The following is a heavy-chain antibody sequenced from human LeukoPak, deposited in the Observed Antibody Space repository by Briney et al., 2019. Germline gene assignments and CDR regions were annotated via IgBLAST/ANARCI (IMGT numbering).Heavy chain of an antibody. CDR2: IYPDDSDT. CDR1: GCSFTSHW. V-gene: IGHV5-51*01. Sequence: GESLKISCQGSGCSFTSHWIGWVRQMPGKGLEWMGIIYPDDSDTRYSPSFQGQVTISADKSINTAYLQWTSLKASDTAMYFCAKLWSYYFDFWGQGTLVTVSS. D-gene: IGHD3-16*01. J-gene: IGHJ4*02. CDR3: AKLWSYYFDF.